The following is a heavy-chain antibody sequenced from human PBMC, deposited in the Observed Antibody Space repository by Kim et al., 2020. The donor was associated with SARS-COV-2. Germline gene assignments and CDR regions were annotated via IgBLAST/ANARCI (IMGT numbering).Heavy chain of an antibody. CDR2: INWNGGST. CDR3: ASVGSGYEFRGYDY. Sequence: GGSLRLSCAASGFTFGDYGMNWVRQGPGKGLEWVSGINWNGGSTSYADSVKGRFTISRDNAKNSLYLQMNSLRAEDTALYYCASVGSGYEFRGYDYWGQG. J-gene: IGHJ4*02. V-gene: IGHV3-20*04. D-gene: IGHD6-25*01. CDR1: GFTFGDYG.